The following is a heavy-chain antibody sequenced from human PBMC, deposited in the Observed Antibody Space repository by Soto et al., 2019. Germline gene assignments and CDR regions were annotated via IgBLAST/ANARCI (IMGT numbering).Heavy chain of an antibody. J-gene: IGHJ5*02. V-gene: IGHV4-4*07. D-gene: IGHD6-19*01. CDR3: EKEGAAVEHVS. CDR1: GASISSYY. Sequence: QVQLQESGPGLVKPSETLSLTCIVSGASISSYYWSWIRQPAGKGLEWIGSMYFSGSTNYNPSLKSRVTMSVDTSKNQFSLRLTSVTAADTAVYYCEKEGAAVEHVSWGQGTLVTVSS. CDR2: MYFSGST.